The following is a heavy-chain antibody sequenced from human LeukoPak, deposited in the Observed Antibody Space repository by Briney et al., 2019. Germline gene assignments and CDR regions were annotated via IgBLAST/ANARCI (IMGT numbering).Heavy chain of an antibody. Sequence: PSETLSLTCTVSGGSISGYYWSWIRQPPGKGLEWIGYIFYTGSTNYNPSLKSRVTISVLTSKNRFSLKLSSVTAADTAVYYCAIFPVGIAAAGTLYWGQGTLATVSS. CDR1: GGSISGYY. D-gene: IGHD6-13*01. J-gene: IGHJ4*02. CDR3: AIFPVGIAAAGTLY. CDR2: IFYTGST. V-gene: IGHV4-59*12.